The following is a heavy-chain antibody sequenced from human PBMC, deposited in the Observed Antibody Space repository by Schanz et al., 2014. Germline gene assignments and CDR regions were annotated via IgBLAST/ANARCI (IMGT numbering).Heavy chain of an antibody. Sequence: QVQLVQSGSEVKKPGASVKVSCQASGYTFTTYYIHWVRQAPGQGLEWMGKINPSSGTTRIAQNFQGRLTVTRDTSTSTVNMELSSLRSEDTAVYFCARGPSTGAFEIWGPGTMVTVSS. CDR3: ARGPSTGAFEI. CDR1: GYTFTTYY. J-gene: IGHJ3*02. CDR2: INPSSGTT. V-gene: IGHV1-46*03.